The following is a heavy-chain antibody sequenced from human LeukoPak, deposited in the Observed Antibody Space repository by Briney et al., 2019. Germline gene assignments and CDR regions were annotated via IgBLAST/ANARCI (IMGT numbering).Heavy chain of an antibody. CDR1: GFTFSGAW. V-gene: IGHV3-15*01. J-gene: IGHJ4*02. CDR3: AADLPTMEPQTDC. D-gene: IGHD1-1*01. CDR2: IKSKVDGGTT. Sequence: KSGGSLRLSCAASGFTFSGAWMSWVRQAPGKGLQWVARIKSKVDGGTTEYAAPVRGRFTISRDDSTNTVFLQMSSLKNEDTALYYCAADLPTMEPQTDCWGQGTLVIVSS.